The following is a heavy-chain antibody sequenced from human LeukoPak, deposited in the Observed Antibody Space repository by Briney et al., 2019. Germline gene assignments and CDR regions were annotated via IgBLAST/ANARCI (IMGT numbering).Heavy chain of an antibody. D-gene: IGHD3-10*01. Sequence: ASVKVSCKASGYTFTSYYMHWVRQAPGQGLEGMGIINPSGGSTSYAQKFQGRVTMTRDTSTSTVYMELSSLRSEDTAVYYCAIDLEGTGSGSYYRASMDVWGKGTTVTVSS. CDR1: GYTFTSYY. V-gene: IGHV1-46*01. CDR2: INPSGGST. J-gene: IGHJ6*04. CDR3: AIDLEGTGSGSYYRASMDV.